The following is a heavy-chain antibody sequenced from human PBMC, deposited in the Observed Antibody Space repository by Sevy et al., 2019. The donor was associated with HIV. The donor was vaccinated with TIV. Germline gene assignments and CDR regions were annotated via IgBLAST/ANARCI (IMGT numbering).Heavy chain of an antibody. Sequence: GGSLRLSCAASGFTFSSYGMHWVRQAPGKGLEWVAFIRYDGSNKYYVDSVKGRFTISRDNSKNTLYLQMNSLRAEDTAVYYCAKAPPGGTTYYYYYYMDVWAKGPRSPSP. J-gene: IGHJ6*03. V-gene: IGHV3-30*02. CDR2: IRYDGSNK. CDR1: GFTFSSYG. CDR3: AKAPPGGTTYYYYYYMDV. D-gene: IGHD2-15*01.